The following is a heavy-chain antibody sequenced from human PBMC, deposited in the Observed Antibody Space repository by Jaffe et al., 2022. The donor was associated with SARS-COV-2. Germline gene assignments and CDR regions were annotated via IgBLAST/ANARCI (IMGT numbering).Heavy chain of an antibody. D-gene: IGHD6-13*01. CDR3: ARGGCSGSSSWYCPFDY. Sequence: QVQLQQWGAGLLKPSETLSLTCAVYGGSFSGYYWSWIRQPPGKGLEWIGEINHSGSTNYNPSLKSRVTISVDTSKNQFSLKLSSVTAADTAVYYCARGGCSGSSSWYCPFDYWGQGTLVTVSS. CDR2: INHSGST. CDR1: GGSFSGYY. J-gene: IGHJ4*02. V-gene: IGHV4-34*01.